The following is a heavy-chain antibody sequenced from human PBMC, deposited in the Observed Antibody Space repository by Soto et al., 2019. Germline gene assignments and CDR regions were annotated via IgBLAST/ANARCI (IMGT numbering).Heavy chain of an antibody. D-gene: IGHD5-12*01. J-gene: IGHJ4*02. V-gene: IGHV1-2*04. CDR1: GYTFTGYY. CDR3: AREAEMATITN. CDR2: INPNSGGT. Sequence: ASVKVSCKDSGYTFTGYYMHWVRQAPGQGLKWMGWINPNSGGTNYAQKFQGWVTMTRDTSISTAYMELSRLRSDDTAVYYCAREAEMATITNWGQGTLVTVSS.